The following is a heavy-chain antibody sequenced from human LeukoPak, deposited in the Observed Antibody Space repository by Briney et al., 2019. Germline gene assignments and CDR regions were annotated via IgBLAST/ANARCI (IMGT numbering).Heavy chain of an antibody. CDR2: ISSSGSTI. CDR3: ARGPSAPGAAFDL. J-gene: IGHJ3*01. V-gene: IGHV3-11*01. Sequence: GGSLRLSCAASGFTFSSYWMSWIRQAPGKGLEWVSYISSSGSTIYYADSVKGRFTISRDNAKNSLYLQMNSLRAEDTAVYYCARGPSAPGAAFDLWGQGTMVTVSS. CDR1: GFTFSSYW. D-gene: IGHD2-2*01.